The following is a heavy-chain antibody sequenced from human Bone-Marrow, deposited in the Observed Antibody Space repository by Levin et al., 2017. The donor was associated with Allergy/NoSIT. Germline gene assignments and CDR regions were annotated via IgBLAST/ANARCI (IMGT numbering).Heavy chain of an antibody. CDR2: ISDSGGGT. Sequence: GGSLRLSCTASGFTFSGYAMSWVRQAPGKGLEWVSTISDSGGGTYYADSVKGRFTISRDNSKNTLYLQMNSLRAEDTAMYYCARDRVVVVPAAILSEYYYYGMDVWGQGTTVTVSS. CDR1: GFTFSGYA. J-gene: IGHJ6*02. V-gene: IGHV3-23*01. CDR3: ARDRVVVVPAAILSEYYYYGMDV. D-gene: IGHD2-2*01.